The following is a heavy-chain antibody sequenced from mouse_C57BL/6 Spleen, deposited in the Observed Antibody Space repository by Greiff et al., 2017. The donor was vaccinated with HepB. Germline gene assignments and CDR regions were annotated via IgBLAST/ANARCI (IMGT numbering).Heavy chain of an antibody. D-gene: IGHD1-1*01. Sequence: VQLQQSGPELVKPGASVKISCKASGYAFSSSWLNWVKQRPGKGLEWIGRIYPGDGDTNYNGKFKGKATLTADKSSSTAYMQLSSLTSEDSAVYFCARGPHYYGSSRYYFDYWGQGTTLTVAS. CDR1: GYAFSSSW. V-gene: IGHV1-82*01. CDR2: IYPGDGDT. J-gene: IGHJ2*01. CDR3: ARGPHYYGSSRYYFDY.